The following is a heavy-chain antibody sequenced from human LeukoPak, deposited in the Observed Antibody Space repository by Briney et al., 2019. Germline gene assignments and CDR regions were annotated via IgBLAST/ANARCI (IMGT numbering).Heavy chain of an antibody. CDR2: INPNSGDP. CDR1: GYTFNTYP. CDR3: ARSARHCNNGVCFTGYYIDL. Sequence: ASVKVSCKTSGYTFNTYPIHWVRQAPGQGLEWMGGINPNSGDPNYPQKFQGRVTMTRDTSISTAYMEMSSLTSDDTAVYYCARSARHCNNGVCFTGYYIDLWGKGTTVIVSS. D-gene: IGHD2-8*01. V-gene: IGHV1-2*02. J-gene: IGHJ6*03.